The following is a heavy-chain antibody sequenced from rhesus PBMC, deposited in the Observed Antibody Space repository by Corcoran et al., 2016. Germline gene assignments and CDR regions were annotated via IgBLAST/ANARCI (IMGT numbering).Heavy chain of an antibody. D-gene: IGHD1-44*01. J-gene: IGHJ4*01. CDR2: MAGGGGIT. V-gene: IGHV4-160*01. Sequence: QVQLQESGPGLVTPSETLSLTCAVSGGSISSNYWSWICQSPGKGLEWIGRMAGGGGITEYNPSLKGRVTISTDTSKNQFSLKLRSVTAADTAVYFCATGGPNSPDWGQGVLVTVSS. CDR1: GGSISSNY. CDR3: ATGGPNSPD.